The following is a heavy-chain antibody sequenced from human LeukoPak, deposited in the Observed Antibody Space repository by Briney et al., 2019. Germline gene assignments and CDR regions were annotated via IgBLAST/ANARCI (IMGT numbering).Heavy chain of an antibody. CDR2: IYVSGAT. V-gene: IGHV4-59*01. D-gene: IGHD4-17*01. CDR1: GGSISRYY. Sequence: SETLSLTCTVSGGSISRYYWSWIRQPPGKGLEGIGYIYVSGATNYNPSLKSRVTISVDTSKNQFSLKLSSVTAADTAVYYCAREDPQTTVPEGLDVWGQGTTVIVSS. CDR3: AREDPQTTVPEGLDV. J-gene: IGHJ6*02.